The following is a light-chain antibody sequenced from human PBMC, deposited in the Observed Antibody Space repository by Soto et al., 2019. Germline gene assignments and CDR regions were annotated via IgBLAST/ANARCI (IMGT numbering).Light chain of an antibody. Sequence: IVLTQSPATLSVSPGETATLSCRASENINTYLAWYQQKPGQAPKLLIYDASNRATGIPARFSARGSGTDFTLSISSLEPEDFAVYYCQHRYNWPLTFGGGTKVDIK. CDR1: ENINTY. J-gene: IGKJ4*01. CDR3: QHRYNWPLT. CDR2: DAS. V-gene: IGKV3-11*01.